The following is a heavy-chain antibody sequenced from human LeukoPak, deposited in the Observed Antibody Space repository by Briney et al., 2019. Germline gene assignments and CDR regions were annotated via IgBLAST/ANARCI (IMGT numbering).Heavy chain of an antibody. D-gene: IGHD4-23*01. J-gene: IGHJ3*02. CDR2: INPSGGST. V-gene: IGHV1-46*03. CDR1: GYTFTSYY. CDR3: ARDGRGNSDAFDI. Sequence: ASVKVSCKASGYTFTSYYMHWVRQAPGQGLEWTGIINPSGGSTSYAQKFQGRVTMTRDTSTSTVYMEPSSLRSEDTAVYYCARDGRGNSDAFDIWGQGTMVTVSS.